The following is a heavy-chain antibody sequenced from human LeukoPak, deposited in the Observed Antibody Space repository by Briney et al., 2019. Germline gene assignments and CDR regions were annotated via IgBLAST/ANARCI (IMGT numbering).Heavy chain of an antibody. D-gene: IGHD6-19*01. CDR1: GFTFTSSA. V-gene: IGHV1-58*01. Sequence: PGASVKVSCKASGFTFTSSAVQWVRQARGQGLEWIGWIVVGSGNTNYAQKFQERVTITRDMSTSTAYMELSSLRSEDTAVYYCAATRIAVAGTQEARDAFDIWGQGTMVTVSS. CDR3: AATRIAVAGTQEARDAFDI. CDR2: IVVGSGNT. J-gene: IGHJ3*02.